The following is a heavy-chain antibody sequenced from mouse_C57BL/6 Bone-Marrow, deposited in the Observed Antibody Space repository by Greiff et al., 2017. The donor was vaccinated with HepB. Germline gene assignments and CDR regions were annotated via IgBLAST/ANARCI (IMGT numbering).Heavy chain of an antibody. Sequence: EVQVVESGGGLVKPGGSLKLSCAASGFTFSSYAMSWVRQTPEKRLEWVATISDGGSYTYYPDNVKGRFTISRDNAKNNLYLQMSHLKSEDTAMYYCARGLPFDYWGQGTTLTVSS. J-gene: IGHJ2*01. CDR3: ARGLPFDY. CDR2: ISDGGSYT. CDR1: GFTFSSYA. V-gene: IGHV5-4*01.